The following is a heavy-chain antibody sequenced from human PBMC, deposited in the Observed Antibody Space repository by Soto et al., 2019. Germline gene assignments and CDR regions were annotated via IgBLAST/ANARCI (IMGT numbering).Heavy chain of an antibody. CDR3: AKDKTIAAAGTKDDAFDI. D-gene: IGHD6-13*01. CDR2: ISGSGGST. V-gene: IGHV3-23*01. Sequence: GGSLRLSCAASGFTFSSYAMSWVRQAPGKGLEWVSAISGSGGSTYYADSVKGRFTISRDNSKNTLYLQMNSLRAEDTAVYYCAKDKTIAAAGTKDDAFDIWGQGTMVTVSS. J-gene: IGHJ3*02. CDR1: GFTFSSYA.